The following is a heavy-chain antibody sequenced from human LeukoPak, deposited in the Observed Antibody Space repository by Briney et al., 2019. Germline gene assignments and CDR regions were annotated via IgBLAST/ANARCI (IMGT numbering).Heavy chain of an antibody. CDR3: ARVISRDGYNYDAFDI. Sequence: PSDTLSITCTAPGRTISSYYWSWIRQPPGKGLDRIGYIYYSGSTNYSPSLKSRVTLTVDTSKNQFSLRLSSVTAADTAVYYCARVISRDGYNYDAFDIWGQGTMVTVSS. CDR1: GRTISSYY. V-gene: IGHV4-59*01. CDR2: IYYSGST. D-gene: IGHD5-24*01. J-gene: IGHJ3*02.